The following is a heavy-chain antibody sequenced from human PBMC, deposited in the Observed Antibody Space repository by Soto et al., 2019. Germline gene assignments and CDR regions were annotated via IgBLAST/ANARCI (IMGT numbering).Heavy chain of an antibody. D-gene: IGHD4-17*01. CDR1: GYTFTSYD. CDR3: ARGSIYAYYFDY. V-gene: IGHV1-69*04. CDR2: VIPILGIA. J-gene: IGHJ4*02. Sequence: SVKVSCKASGYTFTSYDISWVRQAPGQGLEWMGRVIPILGIANYAQKFQGRVTITADKSTSTAYMELSSLRSEDTAVYYCARGSIYAYYFDYWGQGTLVTVSS.